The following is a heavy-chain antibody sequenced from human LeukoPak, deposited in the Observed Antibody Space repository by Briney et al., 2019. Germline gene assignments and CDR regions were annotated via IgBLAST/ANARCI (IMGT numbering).Heavy chain of an antibody. Sequence: GESLKISCKGSGYSFTSYWIGWVRQMPGKGLEWMGIIYPGDSDTRYSPSFQGQVTISADKSISTAYLQWSSLEASDTAMYYCAITYCGGDCYYYYGMDVWGQGTMVTVSS. CDR1: GYSFTSYW. D-gene: IGHD2-21*02. V-gene: IGHV5-51*01. CDR3: AITYCGGDCYYYYGMDV. CDR2: IYPGDSDT. J-gene: IGHJ6*02.